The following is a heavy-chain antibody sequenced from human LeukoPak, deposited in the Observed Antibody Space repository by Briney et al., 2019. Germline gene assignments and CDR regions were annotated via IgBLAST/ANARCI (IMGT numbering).Heavy chain of an antibody. CDR1: GLTFSDYY. CDR3: AKDSNSLLWFGELLSGTKPYFDY. Sequence: GGSMRLSCAPSGLTFSDYYMSWIRQAPGKGLEWISYISSSGSNIYYADSVKGRFTTSRDNAKNSLYLQMNSLRAEDTALYYCAKDSNSLLWFGELLSGTKPYFDYWGQGTLVTVSS. J-gene: IGHJ4*02. D-gene: IGHD3-10*01. V-gene: IGHV3-11*01. CDR2: ISSSGSNI.